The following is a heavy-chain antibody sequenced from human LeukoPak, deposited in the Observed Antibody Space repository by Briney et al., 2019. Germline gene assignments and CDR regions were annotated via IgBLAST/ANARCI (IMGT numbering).Heavy chain of an antibody. CDR1: GYTFTGYY. CDR2: INPNSGGT. Sequence: GASVKVSCKASGYTFTGYYMHWVRQAPGQGLEWMGWINPNSGGTNYAQKFQGRVTMTRDTSISTAYMEVSRLRADDTAVYYRARDERYDSSGYPFDYWGQGTLVTVSS. D-gene: IGHD3-22*01. CDR3: ARDERYDSSGYPFDY. V-gene: IGHV1-2*02. J-gene: IGHJ4*02.